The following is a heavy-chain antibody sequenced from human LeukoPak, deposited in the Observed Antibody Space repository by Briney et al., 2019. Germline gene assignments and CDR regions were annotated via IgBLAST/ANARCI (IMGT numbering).Heavy chain of an antibody. Sequence: SETLSLTCTVSGGSISNYYWSWIRQPAGKGLEWIGLIYTSGSTNYNPNYNPSLKSRVTMSVDTSKSQFSLKLTSVTAADTAVYYCARDRYDSVYNWFDHWGQGTLVTVSS. CDR2: IYTSGSTNYNP. CDR3: ARDRYDSVYNWFDH. CDR1: GGSISNYY. D-gene: IGHD3-22*01. V-gene: IGHV4-4*07. J-gene: IGHJ5*02.